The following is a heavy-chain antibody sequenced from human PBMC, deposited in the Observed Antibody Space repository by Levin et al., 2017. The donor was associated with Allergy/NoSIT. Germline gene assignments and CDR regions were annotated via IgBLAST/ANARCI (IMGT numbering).Heavy chain of an antibody. V-gene: IGHV3-23*02. CDR3: AKDHRGYFYGMDV. Sequence: PGGSLRLSCAASGFTFKDYAMIWVRQAPGKGLEWVSTISLSGDRTYYGDSVKGRFTISRDNSRNTLYLQMNSLRADDTAVYYCAKDHRGYFYGMDVWGQGTTVTVSS. J-gene: IGHJ6*02. CDR1: GFTFKDYA. CDR2: ISLSGDRT. D-gene: IGHD5-24*01.